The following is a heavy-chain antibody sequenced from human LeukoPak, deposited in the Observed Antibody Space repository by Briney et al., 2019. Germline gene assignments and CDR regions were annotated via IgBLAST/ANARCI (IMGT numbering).Heavy chain of an antibody. V-gene: IGHV3-30*04. CDR1: GFPFSIYT. CDR2: ISSDGRNK. CDR3: AREYRSAWTSFDY. D-gene: IGHD6-19*01. Sequence: GGSLRLSCAASGFPFSIYTMNGVGQAPGKGLEWVAFISSDGRNKYYADSVKGRFTIYRDNSESTLFMQMNSLRAEDTAVYYCAREYRSAWTSFDYWGQGALVTVSS. J-gene: IGHJ4*02.